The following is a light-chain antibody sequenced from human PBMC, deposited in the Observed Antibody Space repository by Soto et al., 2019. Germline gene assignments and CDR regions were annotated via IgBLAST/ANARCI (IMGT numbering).Light chain of an antibody. CDR2: CAS. V-gene: IGKV3-15*01. CDR3: KQYNNWRRT. CDR1: QSDTTK. J-gene: IGKJ1*01. Sequence: EIVMTHSPATRSVSPGEKATLSCRASQSDTTKLAWYQQRPGPARVLLSYCASTRATGIPARFSSSGSGTEYNLTFCSMQSEDFAVYYWKQYNNWRRTFGQGTKVDIK.